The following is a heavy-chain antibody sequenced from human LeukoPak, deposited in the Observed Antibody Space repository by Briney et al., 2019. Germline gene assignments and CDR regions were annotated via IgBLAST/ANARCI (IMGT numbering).Heavy chain of an antibody. V-gene: IGHV4-61*02. D-gene: IGHD3-10*01. J-gene: IGHJ4*02. CDR1: GGSISSGSYY. CDR2: IYTSGST. Sequence: SQTLSLTCTVSGGSISSGSYYWSWIRQPAGKGLEWIGRIYTSGSTNYNPSLKSRVTISVDTSKNQFSLKLSSVTAADTAVYYCARELGDPSLYYFDYWGQGTLVTVSS. CDR3: ARELGDPSLYYFDY.